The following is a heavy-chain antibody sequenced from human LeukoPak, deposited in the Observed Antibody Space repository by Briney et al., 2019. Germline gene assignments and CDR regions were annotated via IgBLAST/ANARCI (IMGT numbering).Heavy chain of an antibody. D-gene: IGHD3-10*01. CDR2: ISGGGSIT. CDR1: GFTISGYW. Sequence: GGSLRLSCAASGFTISGYWMHWVRQAPGKGLVWVSRISGGGSITAYADSVKGRFTISRDNAKNTLYLQMNSLRAEDTAVYYCARGRAGNYYNHNDYWGQGTLVTVSS. J-gene: IGHJ4*01. V-gene: IGHV3-74*01. CDR3: ARGRAGNYYNHNDY.